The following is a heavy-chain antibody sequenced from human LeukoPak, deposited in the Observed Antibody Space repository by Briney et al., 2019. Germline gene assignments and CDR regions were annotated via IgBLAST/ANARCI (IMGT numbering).Heavy chain of an antibody. V-gene: IGHV1-8*01. CDR1: GYTFTSYD. CDR3: AKGGSPTGS. Sequence: GASVKVSCKASGYTFTSYDINWVRQATGQGLEWMGWMNPNSGNTNYTQKFQGRVTMTRDTSISTVYMELSRLTYDDTAVYYCAKGGSPTGSWGQGTLVTVSS. CDR2: MNPNSGNT. D-gene: IGHD3-10*01. J-gene: IGHJ5*02.